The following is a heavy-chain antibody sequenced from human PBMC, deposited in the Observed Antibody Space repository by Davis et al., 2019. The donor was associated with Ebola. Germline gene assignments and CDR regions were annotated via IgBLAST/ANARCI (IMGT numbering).Heavy chain of an antibody. CDR1: GCSISRGGSY. D-gene: IGHD3-22*01. CDR2: IYYSGST. Sequence: PSETLSLTCTVSGCSISRGGSYWTWIRQHPGKGLEWLGYIYYSGSTYYKPSLKSRVTISLDTSKNQFSLNLYSVTAADTAVYYCARDLRYDSSGYDYYFYMDVWGKGTTVTVSS. J-gene: IGHJ6*03. V-gene: IGHV4-31*03. CDR3: ARDLRYDSSGYDYYFYMDV.